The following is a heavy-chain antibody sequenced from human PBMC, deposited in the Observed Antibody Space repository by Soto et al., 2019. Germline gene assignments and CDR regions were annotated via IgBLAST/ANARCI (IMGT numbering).Heavy chain of an antibody. CDR1: GYTFTSYY. CDR2: INPSGGST. J-gene: IGHJ2*01. V-gene: IGHV1-46*01. CDR3: ARDVMWTGRIVEARGGFDL. Sequence: QVQLVQSGAEVKKPGASVKVSCKASGYTFTSYYMHWVRQAPGQGLEWMGIINPSGGSTSYAQKFQGRVTMTRDTSTITVYMDLSSLRSEDTAVYYGARDVMWTGRIVEARGGFDLWGRGTLVTVSS. D-gene: IGHD1-26*01.